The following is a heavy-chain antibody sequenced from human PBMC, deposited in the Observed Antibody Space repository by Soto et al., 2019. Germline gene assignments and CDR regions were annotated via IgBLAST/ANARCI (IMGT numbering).Heavy chain of an antibody. CDR1: GFSFGTNL. CDR3: ARDILSVGPRANDAFDV. V-gene: IGHV1-3*01. Sequence: QVKLVRSGPGWRRPGPSGTIPCRAPGFSFGTNLINWGGQAPGQSLEWMGWINPANGNKRYSQTFQGRVTISRHSSASIAYVEVSDLTSEDTAVYSCARDILSVGPRANDAFDVWGQGTMVTVSS. D-gene: IGHD2-8*02. J-gene: IGHJ3*01. CDR2: INPANGNK.